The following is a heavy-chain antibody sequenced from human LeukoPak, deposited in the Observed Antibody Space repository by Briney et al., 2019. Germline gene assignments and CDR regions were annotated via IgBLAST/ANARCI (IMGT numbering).Heavy chain of an antibody. CDR1: GFTFSNYA. Sequence: GGSLRLSCAASGFTFSNYAMSWVRQAPGRGLEWVAVIGCGGGSPSYADSVKGRFTISRDNSKNTLNLQLNGLRGGATAVTSWAKSGGGVNDYGSGGPSHYFEYWG. J-gene: IGHJ4*01. CDR3: AKSGGGVNDYGSGGPSHYFEY. D-gene: IGHD2-15*01. V-gene: IGHV3-23*01. CDR2: IGCGGGSP.